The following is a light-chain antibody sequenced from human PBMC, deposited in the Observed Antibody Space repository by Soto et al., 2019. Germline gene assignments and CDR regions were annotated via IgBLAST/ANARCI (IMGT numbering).Light chain of an antibody. CDR3: QQYNRYPWT. CDR1: QTISTW. Sequence: IQMTQSPSTLSASVGDRVTFTCRASQTISTWLAWYQQKPGEAPKLLIYKASTLEVGVPSRFSASGSGTECTLTINTLQPADFATYYCQQYNRYPWTCGQGTKV. J-gene: IGKJ1*01. CDR2: KAS. V-gene: IGKV1-5*03.